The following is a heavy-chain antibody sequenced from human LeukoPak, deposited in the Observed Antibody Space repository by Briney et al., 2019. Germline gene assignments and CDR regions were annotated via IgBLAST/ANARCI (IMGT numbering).Heavy chain of an antibody. CDR1: GGTFSSYA. CDR3: ARPCDIVGATTALRY. CDR2: IIPIFGTA. J-gene: IGHJ4*02. Sequence: ASVKVSCKASGGTFSSYAISWVRQAPGQGVEWMGGIIPIFGTANYAQKFQGRVTITADESTSTAYMELSSLRSEDTAVYYCARPCDIVGATTALRYWGQGTLVTVSS. V-gene: IGHV1-69*13. D-gene: IGHD1-26*01.